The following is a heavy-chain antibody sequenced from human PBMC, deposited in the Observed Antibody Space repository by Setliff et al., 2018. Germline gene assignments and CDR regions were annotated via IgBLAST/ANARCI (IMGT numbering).Heavy chain of an antibody. CDR3: ARGGTFRYFDY. D-gene: IGHD5-12*01. Sequence: PSETLSLTCNVSGDSIGTYYWSWIRLPPGKGLEYIGYVYYTGLANHSPSLKSRVTISIDTSKNQFSLRLTSVTAADTAVYYCARGGTFRYFDYWGRGTPVTVSS. V-gene: IGHV4-59*01. CDR1: GDSIGTYY. CDR2: VYYTGLA. J-gene: IGHJ4*02.